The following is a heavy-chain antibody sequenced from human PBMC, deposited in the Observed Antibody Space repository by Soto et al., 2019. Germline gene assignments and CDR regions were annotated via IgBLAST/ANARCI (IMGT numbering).Heavy chain of an antibody. Sequence: EVQLVESGGGLVQPGGSLRLSCVASGFTFSSYWMHWVRQAPGKGLVWVSSISNDGSSIYADPVKGRFTISRDNAKNTLYLQMNSLRAEDTAVYYWARLPTNSPQNWGQGTLVIVSP. CDR3: ARLPTNSPQN. V-gene: IGHV3-74*01. CDR1: GFTFSSYW. CDR2: ISNDGSS. D-gene: IGHD2-8*01. J-gene: IGHJ1*01.